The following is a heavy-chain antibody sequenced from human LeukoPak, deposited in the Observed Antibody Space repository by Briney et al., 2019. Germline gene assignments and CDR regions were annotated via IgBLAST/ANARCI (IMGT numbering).Heavy chain of an antibody. V-gene: IGHV3-23*01. Sequence: GGSLRLSCAASGFTFSSYAMSWVRQAPGKGLEGVSAISGSGGSTYYADSVKGRFTISRDNSKNTLYLQMNSLRAEDTAVYYCAKALWFGELLSHYYYGMDVWGQGTTVTVSS. CDR2: ISGSGGST. CDR3: AKALWFGELLSHYYYGMDV. D-gene: IGHD3-10*01. CDR1: GFTFSSYA. J-gene: IGHJ6*02.